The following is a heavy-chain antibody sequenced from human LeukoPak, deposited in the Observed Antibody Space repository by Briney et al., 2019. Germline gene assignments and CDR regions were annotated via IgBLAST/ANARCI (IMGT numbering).Heavy chain of an antibody. CDR2: ISGSGGST. CDR3: AKDLSWELLPYYFDY. V-gene: IGHV3-23*01. CDR1: GFTFSSYA. Sequence: PGGSLRLSCAASGFTFSSYAMSWVRQAPGKGLEWVSAISGSGGSTYYADSVKGRFTISRDNSKNTLYLQMNSLRAEDTAVYYRAKDLSWELLPYYFDYWGQGTLVTVSS. D-gene: IGHD1-26*01. J-gene: IGHJ4*02.